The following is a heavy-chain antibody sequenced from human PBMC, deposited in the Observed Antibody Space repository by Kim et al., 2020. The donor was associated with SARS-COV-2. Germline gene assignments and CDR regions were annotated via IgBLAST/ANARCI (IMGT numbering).Heavy chain of an antibody. Sequence: GGSLRLSCAASGFTFSSYEMNWVPQAPGKGLEWVSYISSSGSTIYYADSVKGRFTISRDNAKNSLYLQMNSLRAEDTAVYYCAREIRITMVRGVILLMTGGGPDGVLGMDVWGQGTTVTVSS. CDR1: GFTFSSYE. D-gene: IGHD3-10*01. V-gene: IGHV3-48*03. CDR3: AREIRITMVRGVILLMTGGGPDGVLGMDV. J-gene: IGHJ6*02. CDR2: ISSSGSTI.